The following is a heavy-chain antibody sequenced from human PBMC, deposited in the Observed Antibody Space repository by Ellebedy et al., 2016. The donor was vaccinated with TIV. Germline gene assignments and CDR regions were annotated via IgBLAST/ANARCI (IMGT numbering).Heavy chain of an antibody. CDR1: GDSISSGYW. Sequence: SETLSLXXGVSGDSISSGYWWTWVRQPPEKGLEWIGEIYHFGTTNYNPSLKSRVTISVNKSKNQFSLRLTSMTAADTALYYCARVRRLTTLDSWGQGTLVTVSS. D-gene: IGHD1-14*01. CDR3: ARVRRLTTLDS. CDR2: IYHFGTT. J-gene: IGHJ4*02. V-gene: IGHV4-4*02.